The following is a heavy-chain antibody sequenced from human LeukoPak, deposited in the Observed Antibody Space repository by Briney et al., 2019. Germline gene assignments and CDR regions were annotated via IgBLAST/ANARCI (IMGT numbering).Heavy chain of an antibody. V-gene: IGHV3-23*01. Sequence: PGGSLRLSCAASGFTFSSYAMSWVRQAPGKGLEWVSSISGSGHSIYYADSVKGRFTISRDSSKNTLYLQMNSLRAEDTAVYYCAKTTAVAAPPLYFQNWGQGTLVTVSS. CDR1: GFTFSSYA. D-gene: IGHD4-23*01. CDR3: AKTTAVAAPPLYFQN. J-gene: IGHJ1*01. CDR2: ISGSGHSI.